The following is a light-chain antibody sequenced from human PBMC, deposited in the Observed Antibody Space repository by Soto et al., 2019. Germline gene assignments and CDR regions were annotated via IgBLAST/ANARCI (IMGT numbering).Light chain of an antibody. V-gene: IGLV2-14*01. Sequence: QSVLTQPASVSGSPGQSITISCTVTSSDVGGYNYVSWYQQHPGKAPKLMIYEVSDRPSGVSNRFSGSKSGNTASLTISGLQAEDEADYYSSSYTITSTYGFGTGTKVTVL. CDR3: SSYTITSTYG. J-gene: IGLJ1*01. CDR1: SSDVGGYNY. CDR2: EVS.